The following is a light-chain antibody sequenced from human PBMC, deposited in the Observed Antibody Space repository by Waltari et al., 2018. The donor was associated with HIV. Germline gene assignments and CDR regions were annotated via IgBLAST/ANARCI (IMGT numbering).Light chain of an antibody. CDR1: TSNIGSTT. V-gene: IGLV1-44*01. Sequence: QSVLTQPPSASGTPGQRVTTPCSGSTSNIGSTTVNLYQQRPGTAPKPLIYSNNQRPSGVPDRFSGSKSGTSASLAISGLQSEDEADYYCAAWDDSLNGHVVFGGGTKLTVL. CDR2: SNN. J-gene: IGLJ2*01. CDR3: AAWDDSLNGHVV.